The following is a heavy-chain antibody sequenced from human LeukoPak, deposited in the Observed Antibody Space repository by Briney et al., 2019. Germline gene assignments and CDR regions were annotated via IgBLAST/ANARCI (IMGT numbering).Heavy chain of an antibody. CDR1: GYTFSKFV. D-gene: IGHD4-17*01. V-gene: IGHV1-18*01. Sequence: ASVKVSCKTSGYTFSKFVITWVRQAPGQGLESMGWISVKHGTTHYVDKFHDRLTLTTDTSTRTASMELKSLTSDDTAVYYCARDLESDEGDYGDVLSGYWGQGTLVTVSS. CDR3: ARDLESDEGDYGDVLSGY. CDR2: ISVKHGTT. J-gene: IGHJ4*02.